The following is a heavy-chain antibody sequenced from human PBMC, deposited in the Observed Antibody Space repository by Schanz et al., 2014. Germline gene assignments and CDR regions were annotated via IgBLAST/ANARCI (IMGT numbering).Heavy chain of an antibody. J-gene: IGHJ6*02. V-gene: IGHV3-NL1*01. Sequence: QVQLVESGGGVVQFGRSLRLSCVASGFTFSSYGMHWVRQAPGKGLEWVSAISGSGGSTYYADSVKGRFTISRDNSKNTLYLQMNSLRAEDTAVYYCAREEGWGIAAAGPKHYYYGMDVWGQGTTVTVSS. CDR2: ISGSGGST. CDR1: GFTFSSYG. D-gene: IGHD6-13*01. CDR3: AREEGWGIAAAGPKHYYYGMDV.